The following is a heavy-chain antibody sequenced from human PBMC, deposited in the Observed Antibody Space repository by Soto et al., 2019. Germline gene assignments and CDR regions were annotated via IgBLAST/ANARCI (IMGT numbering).Heavy chain of an antibody. CDR3: AHRRDRNNIAAFDF. J-gene: IGHJ4*02. V-gene: IGHV2-5*01. CDR2: IYWNDDK. Sequence: QITLKESGPTLVNPTQPLTLTCTLSGLSLNSNGVGVGWIRQPPGEALEWLGIIYWNDDKHYSPSLKSRLTITKDTSKSQVVLTMTNMDPVDTATYYCAHRRDRNNIAAFDFWGQGTLVTVSS. D-gene: IGHD1-20*01. CDR1: GLSLNSNGVG.